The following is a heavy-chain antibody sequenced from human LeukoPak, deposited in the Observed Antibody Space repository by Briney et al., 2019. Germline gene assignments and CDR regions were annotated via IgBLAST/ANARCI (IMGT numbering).Heavy chain of an antibody. CDR1: GGSISSSSYY. CDR2: IYYSGST. CDR3: ARASNPGIAVAGNGGYYFDY. D-gene: IGHD6-19*01. V-gene: IGHV4-39*07. J-gene: IGHJ4*02. Sequence: SETLSLTCTVSGGSISSSSYYWGWIRQPPGKGLEWIGSIYYSGSTYYNPSLKSRVTISVDTSKNQFSLKLSSVTAADTAVYYCARASNPGIAVAGNGGYYFDYWGQGTLVTVSS.